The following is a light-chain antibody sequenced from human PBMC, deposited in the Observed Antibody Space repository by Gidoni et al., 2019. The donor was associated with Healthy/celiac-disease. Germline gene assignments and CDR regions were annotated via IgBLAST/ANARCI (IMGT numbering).Light chain of an antibody. Sequence: DIQTTQSHSTLSASVGDRVTITCRASQSISSWLAWYQQKPGKAPKLLIYKASSLESGVPSRFSGSGSGTEFTLTISSLQPDDFATYYCQQYYSSSLTFGQGTKVEIK. V-gene: IGKV1-5*03. CDR1: QSISSW. CDR2: KAS. J-gene: IGKJ1*01. CDR3: QQYYSSSLT.